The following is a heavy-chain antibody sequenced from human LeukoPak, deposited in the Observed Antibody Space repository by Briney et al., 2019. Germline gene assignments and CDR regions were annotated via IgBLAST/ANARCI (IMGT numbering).Heavy chain of an antibody. D-gene: IGHD6-19*01. CDR3: AKDRVAGYYYYYYMDV. CDR1: GYTFTSYA. V-gene: IGHV1-3*01. Sequence: ASVKVSCKASGYTFTSYAMHWVRQAPGQRLEWMGWINAGNGNTKYSQKFQGRVTITRDTSASTAYMELSSLRAEDTAVYYCAKDRVAGYYYYYYMDVWGKGTTVTVSS. J-gene: IGHJ6*03. CDR2: INAGNGNT.